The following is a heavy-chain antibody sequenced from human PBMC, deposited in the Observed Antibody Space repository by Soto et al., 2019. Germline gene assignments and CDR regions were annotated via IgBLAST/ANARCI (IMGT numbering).Heavy chain of an antibody. CDR1: GFTFSSYA. CDR2: ISGSGGST. V-gene: IGHV3-23*01. CDR3: AKDSKYYYDSSGSNGFDY. D-gene: IGHD3-22*01. J-gene: IGHJ4*02. Sequence: GGSLRLSCAASGFTFSSYAMSWVRQAPGKGLEWVSAISGSGGSTYYAESVKGRLTISRDNSKNTLYLQMNSLRDEDTDVYYCAKDSKYYYDSSGSNGFDYWGQGTLVTVSS.